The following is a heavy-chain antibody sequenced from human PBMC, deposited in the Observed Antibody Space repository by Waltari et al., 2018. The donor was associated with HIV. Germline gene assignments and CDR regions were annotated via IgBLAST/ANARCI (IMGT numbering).Heavy chain of an antibody. CDR3: ARGRHSSGYSLWYFDL. D-gene: IGHD3-22*01. V-gene: IGHV4-59*02. Sequence: QVQLQESGPGLVKPSETLSLTCTVSGGSVSSYYWNWFRQPPGKGLEWIAYIYNSGSTNTNPSLRGRVTISLDTSKNQFSLELSSVTAADTAVYYCARGRHSSGYSLWYFDLWGRGTLVTVSS. CDR1: GGSVSSYY. J-gene: IGHJ2*01. CDR2: IYNSGST.